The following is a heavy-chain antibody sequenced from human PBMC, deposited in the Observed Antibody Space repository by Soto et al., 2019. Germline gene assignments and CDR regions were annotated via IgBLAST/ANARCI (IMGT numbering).Heavy chain of an antibody. Sequence: PSETLSLTCTVSGGSISSYYWNWIRQPPGKGLEWIGYIYYGGSTNYNPSLKSRVTISVDTSKNQFSLKLSSVTAADTAVYYCARQRSLLYGVSPYFDYWGQGTLVTVSS. V-gene: IGHV4-59*01. CDR2: IYYGGST. D-gene: IGHD4-17*01. CDR3: ARQRSLLYGVSPYFDY. CDR1: GGSISSYY. J-gene: IGHJ4*02.